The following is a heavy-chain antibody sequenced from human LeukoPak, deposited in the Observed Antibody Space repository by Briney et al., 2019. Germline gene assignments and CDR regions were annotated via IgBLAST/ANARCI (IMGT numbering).Heavy chain of an antibody. CDR2: INTSGST. CDR3: ARGGNNWFDP. J-gene: IGHJ5*02. Sequence: ETLSLTCTVSGGSISSYYWSWIRQPAGKGLEWIGRINTSGSTNYNPSLKSRVTLSIDTSKNQFSLKLSSVTAADTAVYYRARGGNNWFDPWGQGTLVTVSS. V-gene: IGHV4-4*07. CDR1: GGSISSYY.